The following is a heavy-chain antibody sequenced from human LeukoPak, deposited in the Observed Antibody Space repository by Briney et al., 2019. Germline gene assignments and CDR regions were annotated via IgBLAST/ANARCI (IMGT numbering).Heavy chain of an antibody. CDR3: ASGPHRIAAAGTGAFDI. CDR2: INHSGSA. CDR1: GGSFSGYY. D-gene: IGHD6-13*01. J-gene: IGHJ3*02. Sequence: SETLSLTCAVYGGSFSGYYWSWIRQPPGKGLEWIGEINHSGSANYNPSLKSRVTISVDTSKNQFSLKLSSVTAADTAVYYCASGPHRIAAAGTGAFDIWGQGTMVTVSS. V-gene: IGHV4-34*01.